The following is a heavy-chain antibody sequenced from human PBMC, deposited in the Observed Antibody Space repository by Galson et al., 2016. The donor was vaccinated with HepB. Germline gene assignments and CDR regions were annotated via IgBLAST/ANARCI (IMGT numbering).Heavy chain of an antibody. CDR2: MYSGGVT. V-gene: IGHV3-66*01. CDR1: GFTVNNNY. J-gene: IGHJ4*02. Sequence: SLRLSCAVSGFTVNNNYMSWVRQAPGKGLEGVSVMYSGGVTNYGDSVKGRATIFRDNSKNILYLQLSSLRVEDTGVYYCATHPEHPHGSSGGQGTLVTVSS. CDR3: ATHPEHPHGSS. D-gene: IGHD1/OR15-1a*01.